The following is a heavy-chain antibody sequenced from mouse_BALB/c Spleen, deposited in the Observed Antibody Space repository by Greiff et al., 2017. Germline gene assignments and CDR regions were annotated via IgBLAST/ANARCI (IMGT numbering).Heavy chain of an antibody. D-gene: IGHD1-1*01. CDR2: ISSGGSYT. V-gene: IGHV5-9-4*01. CDR3: ARVGGSIPYYAMDY. CDR1: GFTFSSYA. J-gene: IGHJ4*01. Sequence: EVKLMESGGGLVKPGGSLKLSCAASGFTFSSYAMSWVRQSPEKRLEWVAEISSGGSYTYYPDTVTGRFTISRDNAKNTLYLEMSSLRSEDTAMYYCARVGGSIPYYAMDYWGQGTSVTVSS.